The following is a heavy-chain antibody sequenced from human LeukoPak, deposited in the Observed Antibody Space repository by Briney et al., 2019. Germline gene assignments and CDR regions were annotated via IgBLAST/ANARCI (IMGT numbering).Heavy chain of an antibody. J-gene: IGHJ6*02. CDR1: GYTFTSYG. CDR2: ISAYNGNT. V-gene: IGHV1-18*01. Sequence: ASVKVSCKASGYTFTSYGISWVRQAPGQGLEWMGWISAYNGNTNYAQKLQGRVTMTTDTSTSTAYMELRSLRSDDTAVYYCARDWADCSSTSCYDYYYYGMDVWGQGTTVTVSS. D-gene: IGHD2-2*01. CDR3: ARDWADCSSTSCYDYYYYGMDV.